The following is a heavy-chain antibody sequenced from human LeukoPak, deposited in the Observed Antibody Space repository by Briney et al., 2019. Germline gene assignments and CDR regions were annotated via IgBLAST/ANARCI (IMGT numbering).Heavy chain of an antibody. Sequence: GGSLRLSCAASGFTFSSYWMSWVRQAPGKGLEWVANMKQDGSEIYYVDSVKGRFTLSRDNAENSLYLQMNCLRAEDTAVYYCARESTYSYAYALDYWGQGTLVTVSS. V-gene: IGHV3-7*01. CDR3: ARESTYSYAYALDY. CDR1: GFTFSSYW. D-gene: IGHD5-18*01. CDR2: MKQDGSEI. J-gene: IGHJ4*02.